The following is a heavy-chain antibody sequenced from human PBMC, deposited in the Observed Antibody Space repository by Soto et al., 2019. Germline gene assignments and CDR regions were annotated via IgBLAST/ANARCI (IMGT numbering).Heavy chain of an antibody. J-gene: IGHJ2*01. Sequence: QVQLQESGPGLVKPSQTLSLTCTVAGGSIGSGDYYWSWIRQPPGKGLEWIGYVYYSGSTFYNPALMSRGSISMDTSKNQFSLRLTSVTAADTAVYYCARSDGYSYWYFEIWGRDTLVTVSS. D-gene: IGHD1-26*01. CDR3: ARSDGYSYWYFEI. V-gene: IGHV4-30-4*01. CDR2: VYYSGST. CDR1: GGSIGSGDYY.